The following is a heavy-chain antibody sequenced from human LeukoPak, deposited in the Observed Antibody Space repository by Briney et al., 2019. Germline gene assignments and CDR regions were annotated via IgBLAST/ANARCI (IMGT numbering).Heavy chain of an antibody. V-gene: IGHV3-7*01. D-gene: IGHD3-10*01. CDR3: ARELLWFGEFAPFDY. CDR1: GFTFSTYW. Sequence: PGGTLRLSCAASGFTFSTYWMSWVRQAPGKGLEWVANIKQDGSKKYYVDSVKGRFTISRDNAKNSLYLQMNSLRAEDTAVYYCARELLWFGEFAPFDYWGQGTLVTVSS. J-gene: IGHJ4*02. CDR2: IKQDGSKK.